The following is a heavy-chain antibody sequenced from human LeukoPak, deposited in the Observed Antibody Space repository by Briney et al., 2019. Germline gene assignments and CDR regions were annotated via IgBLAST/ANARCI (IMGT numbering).Heavy chain of an antibody. V-gene: IGHV3-74*01. CDR3: ARAPSEIGGYYPEYFRH. Sequence: GRSLRLSCAASGFTLSSHWMHWVRQAPGKGLVWVSRIKSDGRTNYADSVKGRFTISRDNAKNTVSLQMNSLRAEDTGVYYCARAPSEIGGYYPEYFRHWGQGTLVIVSS. CDR2: IKSDGRT. D-gene: IGHD3-22*01. CDR1: GFTLSSHW. J-gene: IGHJ1*01.